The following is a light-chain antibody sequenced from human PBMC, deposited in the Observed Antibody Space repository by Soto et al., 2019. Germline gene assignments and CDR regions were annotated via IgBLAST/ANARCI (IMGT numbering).Light chain of an antibody. Sequence: EIVLTQSPATLSLSPGERATLSCRASQSVSGYLAWYQQKPGQAPRLLIYDASTRATDIPARFSGSGSGTDFTLTISSLETEDFAVYYCQQRRSRLTFGGGTKVEIK. CDR1: QSVSGY. J-gene: IGKJ4*01. CDR3: QQRRSRLT. V-gene: IGKV3-11*01. CDR2: DAS.